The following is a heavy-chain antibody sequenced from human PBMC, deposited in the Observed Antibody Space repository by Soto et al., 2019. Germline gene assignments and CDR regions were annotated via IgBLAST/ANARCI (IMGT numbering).Heavy chain of an antibody. D-gene: IGHD3-16*01. V-gene: IGHV3-30-3*01. CDR3: AREVGGGFYETLDH. Sequence: PGGSLRLPCAVSGFVFSDFAMHWVRQAPGMGLESAATISYDGSNQYYADSVKGRFTISRDNSRKTLYLEMNSLRLEDTAVYYCAREVGGGFYETLDHWGQGTLVTVSS. CDR2: ISYDGSNQ. J-gene: IGHJ4*02. CDR1: GFVFSDFA.